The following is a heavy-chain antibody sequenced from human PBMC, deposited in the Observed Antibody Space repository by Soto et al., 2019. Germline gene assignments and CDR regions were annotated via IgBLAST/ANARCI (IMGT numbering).Heavy chain of an antibody. CDR3: ARATRYCTNGVCFRYYYYGMDV. D-gene: IGHD2-8*01. CDR2: IIPIFGTA. J-gene: IGHJ6*02. Sequence: SVKVSCKASGGTFSIYAISWVRQAPGQGLEWMGGIIPIFGTANYAQKFQGRVTITADESTSTAYMELSSLRSEDTAVYYCARATRYCTNGVCFRYYYYGMDVWGQGTTVTVSS. CDR1: GGTFSIYA. V-gene: IGHV1-69*13.